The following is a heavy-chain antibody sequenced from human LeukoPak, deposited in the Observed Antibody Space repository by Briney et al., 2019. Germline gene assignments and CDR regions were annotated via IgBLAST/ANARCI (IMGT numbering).Heavy chain of an antibody. J-gene: IGHJ4*02. Sequence: PSETLSLTCTVSGGSISSSCYYWGWIRQPPGKGLEWIGSIYYSGSTYYNPSLKSRVTISVVTSKKQFSLKLSSVTAADTAVYYCARQGDGGYSYGNFDSWGQGTLVTVSS. D-gene: IGHD5-18*01. CDR3: ARQGDGGYSYGNFDS. CDR2: IYYSGST. CDR1: GGSISSSCYY. V-gene: IGHV4-39*01.